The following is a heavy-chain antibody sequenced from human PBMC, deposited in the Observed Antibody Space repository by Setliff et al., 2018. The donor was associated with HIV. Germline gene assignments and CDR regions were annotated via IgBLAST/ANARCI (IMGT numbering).Heavy chain of an antibody. Sequence: ASVKVSCKASGYTISTSGISWVRQAPGQGLEWMGWISINNGNANYGQQFEGRVTMTTDTSTNTAYMELRSLRSDDTAVYYCARVQHAVVYTFEWFLMDFWGQGTLVTVSS. D-gene: IGHD3-3*01. CDR2: ISINNGNA. CDR3: ARVQHAVVYTFEWFLMDF. J-gene: IGHJ4*02. V-gene: IGHV1-18*01. CDR1: GYTISTSG.